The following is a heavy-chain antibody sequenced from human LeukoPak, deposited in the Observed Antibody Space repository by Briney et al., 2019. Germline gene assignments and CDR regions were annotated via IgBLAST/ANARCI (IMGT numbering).Heavy chain of an antibody. J-gene: IGHJ3*02. CDR1: GFTLSDQY. Sequence: PGGCLRLSCAASGFTLSDQYMDWVRQAPGKGLEWVGRTRNKANSYTTEYAASVRGRFSISRDDSKNSLYLQMNSLKTEDTAVYYCVRRTYAAFDIWGQGTMVTVFS. CDR3: VRRTYAAFDI. V-gene: IGHV3-72*01. CDR2: TRNKANSYTT. D-gene: IGHD2-8*01.